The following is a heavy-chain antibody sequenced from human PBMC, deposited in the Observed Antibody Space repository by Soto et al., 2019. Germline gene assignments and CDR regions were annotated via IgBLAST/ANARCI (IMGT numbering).Heavy chain of an antibody. CDR3: AFHPTVTTWEEDYHYYMDV. D-gene: IGHD4-17*01. Sequence: GGSLRLSCAASGFTFSSYSMNWVRQAPGKGLEWVSSISSSSSYIYYADSVKGRFTISRDNAKNSLYLQMNSLRAEDTAVYYCAFHPTVTTWEEDYHYYMDVWGKGTTVTVSS. V-gene: IGHV3-21*01. J-gene: IGHJ6*03. CDR1: GFTFSSYS. CDR2: ISSSSSYI.